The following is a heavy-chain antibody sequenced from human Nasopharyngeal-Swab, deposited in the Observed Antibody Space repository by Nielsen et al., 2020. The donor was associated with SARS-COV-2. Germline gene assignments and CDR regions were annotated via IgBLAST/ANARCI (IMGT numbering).Heavy chain of an antibody. J-gene: IGHJ3*02. V-gene: IGHV3-64*01. CDR2: ISSNGGST. CDR3: WTGGSSGWYKAFDI. CDR1: GFTFSSYA. D-gene: IGHD6-19*01. Sequence: LKISCAASGFTFSSYAMHWVRQAPGKGLEYVSAISSNGGSTYYANSVKGRFTISRDNSKNTLYLQMGSLRAEDMAVYLCWTGGSSGWYKAFDIWGQGTMVTVSS.